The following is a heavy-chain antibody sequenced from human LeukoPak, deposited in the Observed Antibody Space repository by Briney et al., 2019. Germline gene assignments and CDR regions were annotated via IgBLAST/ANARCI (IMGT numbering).Heavy chain of an antibody. D-gene: IGHD6-19*01. CDR2: IIPIFGTA. CDR3: ARTYDTSSGWTRFFDY. J-gene: IGHJ4*02. Sequence: SVKVSCKASGGTFSSYAISWVRQAPGQGLEWMGRIIPIFGTANYAQKFQGRVTITTDESTSTAYTELSGLRSEDTAVYYCARTYDTSSGWTRFFDYWGQGTLVTVSS. CDR1: GGTFSSYA. V-gene: IGHV1-69*05.